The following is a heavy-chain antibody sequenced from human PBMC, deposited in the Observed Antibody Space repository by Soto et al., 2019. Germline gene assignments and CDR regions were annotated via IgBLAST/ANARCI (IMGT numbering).Heavy chain of an antibody. J-gene: IGHJ4*02. CDR2: IYYNGNT. V-gene: IGHV4-59*11. D-gene: IGHD7-27*01. CDR1: GGCISNHY. Sequence: QVQLQESGPGLVKPSETLSLTCTVSGGCISNHYWSWIRQPPGKGLEWIGYIYYNGNTNYNPPLKSRVTMSVDTSKNQISLKLSSVTAADTAVYYCTRANWYSEYWGQGTLVTVSS. CDR3: TRANWYSEY.